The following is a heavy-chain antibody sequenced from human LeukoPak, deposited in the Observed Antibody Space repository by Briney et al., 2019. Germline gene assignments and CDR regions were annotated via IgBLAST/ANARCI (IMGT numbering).Heavy chain of an antibody. D-gene: IGHD2-2*01. CDR1: GFTFSSYG. J-gene: IGHJ6*04. CDR3: ARRALRYCSSTSCPAQYYGVDV. Sequence: PGRSLRLSCAASGFTFSSYGMHWVRQAPGKGLEWVAVISYDGSNKYYADSVKGRFTISRDNSKNTLYLQMNSLRAEDTAVYYCARRALRYCSSTSCPAQYYGVDVWGKGTTVTVSS. CDR2: ISYDGSNK. V-gene: IGHV3-30*03.